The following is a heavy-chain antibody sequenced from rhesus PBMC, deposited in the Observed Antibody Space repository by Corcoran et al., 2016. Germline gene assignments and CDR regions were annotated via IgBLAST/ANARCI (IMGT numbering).Heavy chain of an antibody. Sequence: QLQLQESGPGLVKPSETLSVTCAVSGGSISSSYWSWIRQAPGKGLEWIGVSYGGGWSTHCNPSLKRRVTLSVDTSKNQLSLKLSSVTAADTAVYYCAGPSGFDVWGPGVLVTVSS. V-gene: IGHV4-169*02. J-gene: IGHJ5-1*01. CDR3: AGPSGFDV. CDR2: SYGGGWST. CDR1: GGSISSSY.